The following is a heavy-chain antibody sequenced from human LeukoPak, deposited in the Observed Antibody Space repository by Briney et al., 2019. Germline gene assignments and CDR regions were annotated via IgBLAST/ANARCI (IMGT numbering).Heavy chain of an antibody. V-gene: IGHV3-23*01. CDR3: AKSVVAATYFDY. D-gene: IGHD2-15*01. Sequence: GGPLRLSCAASGFTFSSYAMSWVRQAPGKGLEWVSAISGSGGSTYYADSVKGRFTISRDNSKNTLYLQMNSLRAEDTAVYYCAKSVVAATYFDYWGQGTLVTVSS. CDR1: GFTFSSYA. J-gene: IGHJ4*02. CDR2: ISGSGGST.